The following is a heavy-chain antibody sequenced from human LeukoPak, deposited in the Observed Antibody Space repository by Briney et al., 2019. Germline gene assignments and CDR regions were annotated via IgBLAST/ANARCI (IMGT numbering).Heavy chain of an antibody. Sequence: GASVKVSCKASGYTFTNFDINWVRQATGQGLEWMGWMNPKTGNTGSAQKLQGRVTITGNTSISTACMELSSLRSEDTAVYYCVRIDYSNAFDIWGQGTMVTVSS. V-gene: IGHV1-8*01. CDR3: VRIDYSNAFDI. CDR1: GYTFTNFD. D-gene: IGHD4-11*01. J-gene: IGHJ3*02. CDR2: MNPKTGNT.